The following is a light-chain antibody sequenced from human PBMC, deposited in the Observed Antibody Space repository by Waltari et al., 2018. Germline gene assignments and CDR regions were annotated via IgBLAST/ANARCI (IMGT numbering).Light chain of an antibody. J-gene: IGLJ1*01. CDR2: DDT. CDR3: QVWDSSSKYV. Sequence: SYVLTQPPSVSVAPGRTATITREERHIGSNTVPWYRQKPGQAPVLVVYDDTFRPSGIPERFSGSNSGRTATLTISRVEAGDEADYYCQVWDSSSKYVFGTGTKVTVL. CDR1: HIGSNT. V-gene: IGLV3-21*02.